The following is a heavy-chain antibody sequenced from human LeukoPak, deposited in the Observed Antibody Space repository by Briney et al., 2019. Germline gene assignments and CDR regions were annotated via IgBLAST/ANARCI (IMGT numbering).Heavy chain of an antibody. V-gene: IGHV1-69*05. Sequence: SVKVSCKASGGTFSSYAISWVRQAPGRGLEWMGGIIPIFGTANYAQKFQGRVTITTDESTSTAYMELSSLRSEDTAVYYCARAGGYSYGSPRYYYYYYMDVWGKGTTVTVSS. D-gene: IGHD5-18*01. J-gene: IGHJ6*03. CDR3: ARAGGYSYGSPRYYYYYYMDV. CDR1: GGTFSSYA. CDR2: IIPIFGTA.